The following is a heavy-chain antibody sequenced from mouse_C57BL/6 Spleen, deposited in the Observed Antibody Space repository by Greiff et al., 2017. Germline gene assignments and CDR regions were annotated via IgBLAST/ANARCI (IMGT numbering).Heavy chain of an antibody. CDR2: ISYDGSN. CDR3: ARDDDGYPFYAMDY. Sequence: EVQRVESGPGLVKPSQSLSLTCSVTGYSITSGYYWNWIRQFPGNKLEWMGYISYDGSNNYNPSLKNRISITRDTSKNQFFLKLNSVTTEDTATYYCARDDDGYPFYAMDYWGQGTSVTVSS. J-gene: IGHJ4*01. D-gene: IGHD2-3*01. CDR1: GYSITSGYY. V-gene: IGHV3-6*01.